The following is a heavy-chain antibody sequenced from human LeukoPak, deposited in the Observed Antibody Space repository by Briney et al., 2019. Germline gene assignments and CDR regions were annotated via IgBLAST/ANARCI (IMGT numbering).Heavy chain of an antibody. CDR1: GFTFDNYG. J-gene: IGHJ4*02. D-gene: IGHD1-1*01. CDR3: AKVDNWKYGHHDF. Sequence: PGGSLRLSCAASGFTFDNYGMTWVRQVPGKGLEWVSSISGSDGTTYYADSVKGRFTISRDNSKYTLSLQMNSLRTEDTAVYYCAKVDNWKYGHHDFWGQGTLVTVSS. CDR2: ISGSDGTT. V-gene: IGHV3-23*01.